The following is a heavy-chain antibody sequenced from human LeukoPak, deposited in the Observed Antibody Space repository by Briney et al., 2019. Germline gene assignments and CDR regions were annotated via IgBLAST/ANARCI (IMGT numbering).Heavy chain of an antibody. CDR1: GYTFTGYY. CDR2: INPNSGGT. V-gene: IGHV1-2*02. J-gene: IGHJ3*02. Sequence: ASVKVSCKASGYTFTGYYMHWVRQAPGRGLEWMGWINPNSGGTNYAQKFQGRVTMTRDTSISTAYMELSRLRSDDTAVYYCARVSVWGSYRDAFDIWGQGTMVTVSS. CDR3: ARVSVWGSYRDAFDI. D-gene: IGHD3-16*02.